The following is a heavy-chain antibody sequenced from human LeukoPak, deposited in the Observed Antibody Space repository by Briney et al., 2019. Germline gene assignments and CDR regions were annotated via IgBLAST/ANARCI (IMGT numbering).Heavy chain of an antibody. D-gene: IGHD3-16*01. V-gene: IGHV4-59*08. J-gene: IGHJ3*02. CDR3: TRHVWLGPFDI. Sequence: PSETLSHTCTVSGRSIRSYRWSWLRQPPGKGLEWIEYIYATGTTYHTPSLKNRVTISLNTSKTQFSLRLSSVTAADPAIYYCTRHVWLGPFDIWGQGTMVTVSS. CDR1: GRSIRSYR. CDR2: IYATGTT.